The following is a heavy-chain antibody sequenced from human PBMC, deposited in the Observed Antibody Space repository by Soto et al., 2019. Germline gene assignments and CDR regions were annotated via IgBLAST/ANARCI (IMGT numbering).Heavy chain of an antibody. CDR3: ARGGGYYSFDY. CDR1: GASISYGGFS. Sequence: QLQLQESGSGLVKTSETLSLTCTVSGASISYGGFSWGWIRQSPGKGLEWIGYISHLESTYFHPSFKSRLTMSIDRNRNQFSLKLSSVTAADMAVYYCARGGGYYSFDYWGQGVLVTVSS. J-gene: IGHJ4*02. V-gene: IGHV4-30-2*06. CDR2: ISHLEST. D-gene: IGHD2-15*01.